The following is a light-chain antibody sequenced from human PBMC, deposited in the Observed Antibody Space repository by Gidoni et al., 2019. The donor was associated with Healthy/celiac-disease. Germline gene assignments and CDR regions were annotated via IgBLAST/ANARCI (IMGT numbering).Light chain of an antibody. CDR1: SSNIGAGLD. CDR2: ENN. CDR3: QSYDISLTVVV. Sequence: QSVLTQPPSVSGAPGQRVPISCTGSSSNIGAGLDVHWYQQLPGTAPKLLIYENNNRPSGVPDRFSGSKSGTSASLAITGLQAEDEADYYCQSYDISLTVVVFGGGTKLTVL. J-gene: IGLJ2*01. V-gene: IGLV1-40*01.